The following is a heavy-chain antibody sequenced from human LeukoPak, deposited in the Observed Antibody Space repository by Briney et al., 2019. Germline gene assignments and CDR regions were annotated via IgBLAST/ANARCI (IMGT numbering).Heavy chain of an antibody. CDR2: FDPSNSYT. Sequence: GESLKISCQGSGYTFTTFWINLVRQMPGKGLEWMVRFDPSNSYTNYSPSFQGHVTISVDKSINTAYLQWSGLKASDTAMYYCARIPKIPDAQRYSFDIWGQGTMVTVSS. CDR3: ARIPKIPDAQRYSFDI. CDR1: GYTFTTFW. D-gene: IGHD2-2*01. J-gene: IGHJ3*02. V-gene: IGHV5-10-1*01.